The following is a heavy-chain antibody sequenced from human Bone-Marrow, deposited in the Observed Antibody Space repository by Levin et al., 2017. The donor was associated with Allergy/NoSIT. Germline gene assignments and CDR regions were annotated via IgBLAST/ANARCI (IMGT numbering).Heavy chain of an antibody. CDR2: IKEDGSEK. D-gene: IGHD6-13*01. V-gene: IGHV3-7*01. Sequence: WGSLRLSCAASGFTFSTYWMSWVRQAPGQGLEWVANIKEDGSEKYYADSVKGRFTISRDNSKNTLYLQMNSLRAEDTAMYYCARDPSSIAAAGRADYWGQGTLVTVSS. CDR1: GFTFSTYW. J-gene: IGHJ4*02. CDR3: ARDPSSIAAAGRADY.